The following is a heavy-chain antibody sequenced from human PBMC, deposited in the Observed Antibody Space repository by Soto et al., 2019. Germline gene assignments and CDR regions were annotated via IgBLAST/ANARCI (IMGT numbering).Heavy chain of an antibody. J-gene: IGHJ5*02. Sequence: SETLSLTCAVYGGSFSGYYWSWIRQPPGKGLEWIGEINHSGSTNYNPSLKSRVTISVDTSKNQFSLKLSSVTAADTAVYYCASGAAGFSNDPWGQGTLVTVSS. D-gene: IGHD6-13*01. V-gene: IGHV4-34*01. CDR1: GGSFSGYY. CDR3: ASGAAGFSNDP. CDR2: INHSGST.